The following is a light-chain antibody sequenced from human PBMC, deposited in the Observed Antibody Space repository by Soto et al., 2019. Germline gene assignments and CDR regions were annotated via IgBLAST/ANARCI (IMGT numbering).Light chain of an antibody. Sequence: QSVLTQPASVSGSPGQSITISCTGTSSDVGAYNYVSWYQQHPGKAPKLMIYDVSNRPSGVSNRFSGSKSGNTASLTISGLQAEDEADYYCSSYTSSSTLAVFGTGTQLTVL. CDR1: SSDVGAYNY. J-gene: IGLJ1*01. CDR3: SSYTSSSTLAV. V-gene: IGLV2-14*01. CDR2: DVS.